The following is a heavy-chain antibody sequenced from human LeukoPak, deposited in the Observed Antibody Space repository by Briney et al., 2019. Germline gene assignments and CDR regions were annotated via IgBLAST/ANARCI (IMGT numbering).Heavy chain of an antibody. CDR1: GGSISSSNW. J-gene: IGHJ5*02. V-gene: IGHV3-11*01. CDR2: ISSSGSTI. CDR3: ARDPAVVPAAIS. D-gene: IGHD2-2*01. Sequence: LSLTCAVSGGSISSSNWWSWVRQAPGKGLEWVSYISSSGSTIYYADSVKGRFTISRDNAKNSLYLQMNSLRAEDTAVYYCARDPAVVPAAISWGQGTLDTVSS.